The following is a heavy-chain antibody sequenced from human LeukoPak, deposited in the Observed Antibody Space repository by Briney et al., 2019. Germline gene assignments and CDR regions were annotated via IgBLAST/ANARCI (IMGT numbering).Heavy chain of an antibody. CDR3: ARSTYSSGWYYY. CDR2: IIPIFGTA. Sequence: GASVKVSCKASGGTFSSYAISWVRQAPGQGLEWMGRIIPIFGTANYAQKFQGRVTITTDESTSTAYMELSSLRSEDTAVYYCARSTYSSGWYYYWGQGTLVTVSS. D-gene: IGHD6-19*01. J-gene: IGHJ4*02. V-gene: IGHV1-69*05. CDR1: GGTFSSYA.